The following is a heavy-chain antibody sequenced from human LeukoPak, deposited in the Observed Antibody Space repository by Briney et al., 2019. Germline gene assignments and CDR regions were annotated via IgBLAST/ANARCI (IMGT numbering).Heavy chain of an antibody. CDR2: INWNGGST. CDR3: ARGGYDSSGGYFQH. D-gene: IGHD3-22*01. CDR1: GFTFDDYG. V-gene: IGHV3-20*04. J-gene: IGHJ1*01. Sequence: GGSLRLSCAASGFTFDDYGMSWVRQAPGKGLGWVSGINWNGGSTDYADSVKGRFIISRDNAKNSLYLQMISLRAEDTALYYCARGGYDSSGGYFQHWGQGTLVTVSS.